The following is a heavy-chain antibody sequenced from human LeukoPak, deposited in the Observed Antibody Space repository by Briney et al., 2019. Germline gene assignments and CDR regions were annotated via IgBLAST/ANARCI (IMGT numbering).Heavy chain of an antibody. D-gene: IGHD6-13*01. CDR2: IIPIFVTA. Sequence: ASVKVSCKASGATFSSYAISWVRQAPGQGLEWMGGIIPIFVTANYAQKFQGRVTITTDESTSTAYMELSSLRSEDTAVYYCARSDRTLLSSSWKNYYYYYMDVWGKGTTVTVSS. J-gene: IGHJ6*03. CDR1: GATFSSYA. V-gene: IGHV1-69*05. CDR3: ARSDRTLLSSSWKNYYYYYMDV.